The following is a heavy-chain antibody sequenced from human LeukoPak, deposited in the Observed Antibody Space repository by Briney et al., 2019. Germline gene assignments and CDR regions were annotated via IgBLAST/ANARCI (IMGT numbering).Heavy chain of an antibody. J-gene: IGHJ4*02. Sequence: PSETLSLTCTVSGGSINTGGYYWSWIRQHPGKGLEWIGYIYHSGSTYYNPSLKSRVTISVDTSKNQFSLKLSSVTAADTAVYYCARDSANWGLRGSHYFDYWGQGTLVTVSS. CDR1: GGSINTGGYY. D-gene: IGHD7-27*01. CDR2: IYHSGST. V-gene: IGHV4-31*03. CDR3: ARDSANWGLRGSHYFDY.